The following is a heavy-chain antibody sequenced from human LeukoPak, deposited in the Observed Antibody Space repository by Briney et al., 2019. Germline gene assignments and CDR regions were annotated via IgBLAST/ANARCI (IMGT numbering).Heavy chain of an antibody. Sequence: GASVKVSCKASGGTFSSYAISWVRQAPGQGLEWMGGIIPIFGTANHAQKFQGRVTITADESTSTAYMELSSLRSEDTAVYYCASAPRYGDYTSWGQGTLVTVSS. CDR3: ASAPRYGDYTS. D-gene: IGHD4-17*01. CDR1: GGTFSSYA. CDR2: IIPIFGTA. J-gene: IGHJ4*02. V-gene: IGHV1-69*13.